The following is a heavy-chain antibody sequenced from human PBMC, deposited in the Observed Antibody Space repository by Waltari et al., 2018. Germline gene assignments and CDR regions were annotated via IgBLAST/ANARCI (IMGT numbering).Heavy chain of an antibody. CDR3: ARDQGYYDSSGYYYDY. J-gene: IGHJ4*02. Sequence: QVQLVQSGAEVKKPGASVKVSCKASGYTFTAHYMHWVRPAPGQGLEWMGWINPNSGGTNYAQKFQGRVTMTRDTSISTAYMELSRLRSDDTAVYYCARDQGYYDSSGYYYDYWGQGTLVTVSS. CDR1: GYTFTAHY. CDR2: INPNSGGT. D-gene: IGHD3-22*01. V-gene: IGHV1-2*02.